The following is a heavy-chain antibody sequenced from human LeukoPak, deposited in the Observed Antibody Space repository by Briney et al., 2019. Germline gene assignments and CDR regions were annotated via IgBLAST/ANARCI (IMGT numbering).Heavy chain of an antibody. Sequence: SVKVSCKASGGTLSSYAISWVRQAPAQGLEWMGGIIPIFGTANYAQKFQGRVTITADESTSTAYMELSSLRSEDTAVYDCARESIQQLVLKRYYYYYYMDVWGKGTTVTVSS. CDR1: GGTLSSYA. D-gene: IGHD6-6*01. V-gene: IGHV1-69*13. CDR2: IIPIFGTA. J-gene: IGHJ6*03. CDR3: ARESIQQLVLKRYYYYYYMDV.